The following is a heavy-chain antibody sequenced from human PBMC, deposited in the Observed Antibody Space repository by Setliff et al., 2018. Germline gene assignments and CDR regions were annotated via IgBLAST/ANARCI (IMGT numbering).Heavy chain of an antibody. V-gene: IGHV4-59*11. Sequence: PSETLSLTCGVSGHAINSHYWTWIRQPPGRGLEYIGFIHYTGRTNYSPALKGRVTVSLDTSRNQVSLKLTSLTAADTAVYFCAKGGTYRYFDFWGQGILVTVS. J-gene: IGHJ4*02. CDR2: IHYTGRT. CDR1: GHAINSHY. D-gene: IGHD2-15*01. CDR3: AKGGTYRYFDF.